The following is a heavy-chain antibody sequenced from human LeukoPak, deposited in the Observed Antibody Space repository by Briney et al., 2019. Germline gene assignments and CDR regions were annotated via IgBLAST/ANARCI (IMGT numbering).Heavy chain of an antibody. J-gene: IGHJ4*02. CDR2: IYYSGST. Sequence: PSETLSLTCTVSGGSISSYYWSWIRQPPGKGLEWIGYIYYSGSTNYNPSLKSRVTISVDTSKNQFSLKLSSVTAADTAVYYCARDSYNSGILTGFDYWGQGTLVTVSS. CDR1: GGSISSYY. V-gene: IGHV4-59*01. D-gene: IGHD5-24*01. CDR3: ARDSYNSGILTGFDY.